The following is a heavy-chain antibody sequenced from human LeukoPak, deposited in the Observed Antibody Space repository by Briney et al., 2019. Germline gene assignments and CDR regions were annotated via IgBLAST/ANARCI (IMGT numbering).Heavy chain of an antibody. CDR3: ARPRPFYGDFRPIHAFDI. CDR2: IIPIFGTA. Sequence: ASVKVSCKASGFTFTSSAMQWVRQAPGQGLEWMGGIIPIFGTANYAQKFQGRVTITADESTSTAYMELSSLRSEDTAVYYCARPRPFYGDFRPIHAFDIWGQGTMVTVSS. D-gene: IGHD4-17*01. V-gene: IGHV1-69*13. CDR1: GFTFTSSA. J-gene: IGHJ3*02.